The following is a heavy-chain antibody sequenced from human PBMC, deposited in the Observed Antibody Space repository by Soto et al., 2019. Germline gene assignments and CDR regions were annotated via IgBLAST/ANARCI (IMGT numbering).Heavy chain of an antibody. V-gene: IGHV4-59*01. J-gene: IGHJ4*02. CDR2: IFHSGTT. D-gene: IGHD2-21*02. CDR1: GDSMSGYY. CDR3: ARLSFGDQGNY. Sequence: QVPLQESGPGLVKPSETLSLTCTVSGDSMSGYYWSWIRQSPGRRLEWIGYIFHSGTTNYNPSLKSRLSMSVDASKNQFSLRVTSVTAADTAIYYCARLSFGDQGNYWGQGTLVTISS.